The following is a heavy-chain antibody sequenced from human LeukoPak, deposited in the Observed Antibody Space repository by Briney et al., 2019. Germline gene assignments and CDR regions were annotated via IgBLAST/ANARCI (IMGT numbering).Heavy chain of an antibody. CDR1: GGTFISYA. CDR3: AMTYYDFWSGYYSLAFDI. J-gene: IGHJ3*02. CDR2: IIPIFGTA. D-gene: IGHD3-3*01. Sequence: SVKVSCKASGGTFISYAISWVRQAPGQGLEWMGGIIPIFGTANYAQKFQGRVTITTDESTSTAYMELSSLRSEDTAVYYCAMTYYDFWSGYYSLAFDIWGQGTMVTVSS. V-gene: IGHV1-69*05.